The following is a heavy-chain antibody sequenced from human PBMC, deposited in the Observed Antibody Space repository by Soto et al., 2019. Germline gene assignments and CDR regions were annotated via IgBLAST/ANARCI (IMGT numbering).Heavy chain of an antibody. D-gene: IGHD2-15*01. J-gene: IGHJ4*02. CDR1: GFTFSSYA. Sequence: GGSLRLSCAASGFTFSSYAMSWVRQAPGKGLEWVSAISGSGGSTYYADSVKGRFTISRDNSKNTLYLQMNSLRGADTGVYYCAEVRGSIVVVVAAFDYWGQGTLVTVSS. CDR3: AEVRGSIVVVVAAFDY. V-gene: IGHV3-23*01. CDR2: ISGSGGST.